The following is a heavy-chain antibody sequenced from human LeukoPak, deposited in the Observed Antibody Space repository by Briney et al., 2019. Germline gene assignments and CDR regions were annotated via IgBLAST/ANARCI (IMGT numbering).Heavy chain of an antibody. CDR1: GFTFNSYN. CDR2: IISSSSYI. CDR3: ATEYDILTSYAYYFDY. Sequence: GGSLRLSCAASGFTFNSYNTNWPRQAPGKALEWVSYIISSSSYIYYADSVKGRFTISRGNAKNSLYLQMNSLRAEDTAVYYCATEYDILTSYAYYFDYWGQGTLVTVSS. V-gene: IGHV3-21*01. D-gene: IGHD3-9*01. J-gene: IGHJ4*02.